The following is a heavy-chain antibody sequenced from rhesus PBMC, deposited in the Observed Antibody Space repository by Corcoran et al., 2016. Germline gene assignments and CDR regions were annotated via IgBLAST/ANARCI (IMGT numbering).Heavy chain of an antibody. CDR3: ATAYPPFYRFDS. J-gene: IGHJ4*01. CDR2: ISYRAPT. D-gene: IGHD4-11*01. CDR1: GYSISSGYY. Sequence: QVQLQESGPGLVKPSETLSPTCAVSGYSISSGYYWNWILQPPVKGMECIGGISYRAPTTSNTYLKSRVTISRDTSKNQVSLKLRSLTAADTAVYYCATAYPPFYRFDSWGQGVLVTLSS. V-gene: IGHV4-122*02.